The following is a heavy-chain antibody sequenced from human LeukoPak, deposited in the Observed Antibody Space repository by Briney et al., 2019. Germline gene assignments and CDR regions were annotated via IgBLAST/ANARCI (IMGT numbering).Heavy chain of an antibody. V-gene: IGHV4-4*07. Sequence: SETLSLTCTVSGGSISSYYWSWIRQPAGKGLEWIGRIYTSGSTNYNPSLKSRVAMSVDKSKNQFSLKLSSVTAADTAVYYCARASHWNQLHYFDYWGQGTLVTVSS. J-gene: IGHJ4*02. CDR3: ARASHWNQLHYFDY. CDR2: IYTSGST. CDR1: GGSISSYY. D-gene: IGHD1-1*01.